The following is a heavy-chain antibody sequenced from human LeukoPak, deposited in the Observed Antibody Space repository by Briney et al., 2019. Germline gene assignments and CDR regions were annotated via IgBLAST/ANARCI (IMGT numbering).Heavy chain of an antibody. CDR3: ARSSLGYYDFWSGYYTVYGMDV. Sequence: GASVTVSFKASGYTFTIYDINWVRQAPGQGLEWMGWMNPNSGNTGYAQKFQGRVTITRNTSISTAYMELSSLRSEDTAVYYCARSSLGYYDFWSGYYTVYGMDVWGQGTTVTVSS. D-gene: IGHD3-3*01. CDR1: GYTFTIYD. J-gene: IGHJ6*02. CDR2: MNPNSGNT. V-gene: IGHV1-8*01.